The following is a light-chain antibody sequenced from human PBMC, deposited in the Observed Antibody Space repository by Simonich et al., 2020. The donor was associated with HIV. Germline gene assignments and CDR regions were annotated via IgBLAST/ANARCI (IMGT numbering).Light chain of an antibody. CDR1: SSDVGSYYL. CDR3: SSYTSSSTWV. J-gene: IGLJ3*02. Sequence: QSALTQPASVSGSPGQSITISCTGTSSDVGSYYLVSWYQQHPGQAPKLMIYDISSRPSGVSNRFSGSKSGNTASLTIAGLQAEDGADYYCSSYTSSSTWVFGGGTKLTVL. V-gene: IGLV2-14*02. CDR2: DIS.